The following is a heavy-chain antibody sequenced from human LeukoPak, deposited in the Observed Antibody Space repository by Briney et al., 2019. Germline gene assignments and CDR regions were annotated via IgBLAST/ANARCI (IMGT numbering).Heavy chain of an antibody. CDR1: GASMSSYY. CDR2: IYSSGST. J-gene: IGHJ4*02. CDR3: ARGGEAGLAD. V-gene: IGHV4-59*01. Sequence: SETLSLTCTVSGASMSSYYWTWIRQPPRKGLEWIGYIYSSGSTNSNPSLKRRVTISVDTSKNQFSLNLSSVTAADTAVYYCARGGEAGLADWGQGSLVTVSS. D-gene: IGHD4-17*01.